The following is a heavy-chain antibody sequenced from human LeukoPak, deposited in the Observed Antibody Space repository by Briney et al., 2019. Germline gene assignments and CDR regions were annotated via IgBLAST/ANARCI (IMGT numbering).Heavy chain of an antibody. CDR3: ARSILIVPNTSYYYYYMDV. J-gene: IGHJ6*02. CDR1: GYTFTGHA. V-gene: IGHV1-3*01. D-gene: IGHD2/OR15-2a*01. CDR2: INCATGKT. Sequence: ASVKVSCKASGYTFTGHALHWVRQTPGEGLEWMAWINCATGKTEYSQNFEARVTVTRDTSASTVCMELSGLRSEDTAVYYCARSILIVPNTSYYYYYMDVWGQGTTVTVSS.